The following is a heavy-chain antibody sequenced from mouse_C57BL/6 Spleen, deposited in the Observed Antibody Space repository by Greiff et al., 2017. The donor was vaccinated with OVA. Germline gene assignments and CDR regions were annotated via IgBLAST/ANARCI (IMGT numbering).Heavy chain of an antibody. CDR1: GYTFTSYW. Sequence: QVQLQQPGAELVKPGASVKLSCKASGYTFTSYWMQWVKQRPGQGLEWIGEIDPSDSYTNYNQKFKGKATLTVDTSSSTAYMQLSSLTSEDSAVYYCARSPSYSGSSPFAYWGQGTLVTVSA. CDR3: ARSPSYSGSSPFAY. V-gene: IGHV1-50*01. CDR2: IDPSDSYT. J-gene: IGHJ3*01. D-gene: IGHD1-1*01.